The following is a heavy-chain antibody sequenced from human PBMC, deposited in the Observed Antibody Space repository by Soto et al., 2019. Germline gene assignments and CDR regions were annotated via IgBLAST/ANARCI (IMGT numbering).Heavy chain of an antibody. D-gene: IGHD6-19*01. CDR1: AFDFGGSW. V-gene: IGHV3-7*01. CDR2: TMPDGNKK. Sequence: EVQLVESGGGLVQPGESLRLSCAPSAFDFGGSWMSWVRQAPGKGLEWVANTMPDGNKKYYVDSVKGRFTISRDNTKNSLVLQMNSLRAEDTAVYYCARGGRWLDFHSWGQGTLVTVSS. J-gene: IGHJ4*02. CDR3: ARGGRWLDFHS.